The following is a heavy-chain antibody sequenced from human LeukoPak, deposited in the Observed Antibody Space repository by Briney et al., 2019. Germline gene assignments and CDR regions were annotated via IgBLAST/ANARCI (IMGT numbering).Heavy chain of an antibody. CDR1: GFTFSSYE. D-gene: IGHD7-27*01. CDR2: IYYSGST. CDR3: ARQSLGFDY. V-gene: IGHV4-39*01. J-gene: IGHJ4*02. Sequence: LRLSCAASGFTFSSYEMNWVRQAPGKGLEWIGSIYYSGSTYYNPSLKSRVTISVDTSKNQFSLKLSSVTAADTAVYYCARQSLGFDYWGQGTLVTVSS.